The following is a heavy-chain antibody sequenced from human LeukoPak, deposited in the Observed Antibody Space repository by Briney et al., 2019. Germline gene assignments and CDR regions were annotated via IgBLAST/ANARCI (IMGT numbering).Heavy chain of an antibody. V-gene: IGHV1-2*02. CDR2: INPNTGAT. CDR1: GYTFTDYY. CDR3: TRDHCSYINCYEDYYYGMDV. D-gene: IGHD2-2*01. J-gene: IGHJ6*02. Sequence: ASVTVSFKASGYTFTDYYMHWVRQAPGQGLEWMGWINPNTGATDTAQKFQGRVTMTRDTSISAAYMELSRLRSDDTAVYYCTRDHCSYINCYEDYYYGMDVWGQGTTVTVSS.